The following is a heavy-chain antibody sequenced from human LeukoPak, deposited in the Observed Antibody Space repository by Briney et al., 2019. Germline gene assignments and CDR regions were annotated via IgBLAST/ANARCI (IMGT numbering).Heavy chain of an antibody. Sequence: SETLSLTCTVSGGSISSGDYYWSWVRQPPGKGREWVGYIYYSGSTYYNPSLQSRVTISVDTSKNQFSLKLSSVTAADTAVYYRARVSIDPSRYCSGGSCYSDRYYGMDVWGQGTTVTVSS. V-gene: IGHV4-30-4*01. CDR3: ARVSIDPSRYCSGGSCYSDRYYGMDV. J-gene: IGHJ6*02. CDR2: IYYSGST. CDR1: GGSISSGDYY. D-gene: IGHD2-15*01.